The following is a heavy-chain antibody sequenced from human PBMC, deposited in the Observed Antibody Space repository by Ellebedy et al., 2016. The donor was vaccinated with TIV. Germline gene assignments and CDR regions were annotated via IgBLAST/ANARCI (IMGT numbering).Heavy chain of an antibody. Sequence: PSETLSLTCIVSGGSINNYYWTWIRQPAGKGLEWIGRLYTGGIATYNPSLTGRVTISVDTSKNQVSLKPNSVTAADTAVYYCARVRFSPGWFDPWGQGTPVTVSS. CDR3: ARVRFSPGWFDP. CDR2: LYTGGIA. CDR1: GGSINNYY. V-gene: IGHV4-4*07. J-gene: IGHJ5*02.